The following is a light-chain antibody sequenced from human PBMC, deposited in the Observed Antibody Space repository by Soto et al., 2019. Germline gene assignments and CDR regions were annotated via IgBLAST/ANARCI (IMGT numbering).Light chain of an antibody. CDR1: TTDVGAYNF. CDR3: CSLTTSHTYV. Sequence: QSVLTQPASVSGSPGQSITISCTGTTTDVGAYNFVSWYQHHPDKAPKLIIYGVTNRPSGVSDRFSGSKSANTASLTISGLQTEDEADYYCCSLTTSHTYVFGSGTKVTVL. V-gene: IGLV2-14*01. J-gene: IGLJ1*01. CDR2: GVT.